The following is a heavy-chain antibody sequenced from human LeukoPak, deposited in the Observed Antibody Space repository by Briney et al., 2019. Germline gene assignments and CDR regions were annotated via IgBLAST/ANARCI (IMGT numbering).Heavy chain of an antibody. CDR3: ARVVWFTHYFDY. Sequence: LRLSCAASGFTFSSYAMSWVRQAPGKGLEWIGYIYYSGSTYYNSSLESRATISVDTSKNQFSLTLSSVTAAGTAVYFCARVVWFTHYFDYWGQGTLVTVSS. V-gene: IGHV4-30-4*08. J-gene: IGHJ4*02. CDR1: GFTFSSYA. D-gene: IGHD3-9*01. CDR2: IYYSGST.